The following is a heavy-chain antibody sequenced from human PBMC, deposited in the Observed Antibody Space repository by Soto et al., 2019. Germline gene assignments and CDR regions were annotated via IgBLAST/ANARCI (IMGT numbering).Heavy chain of an antibody. D-gene: IGHD3-9*01. V-gene: IGHV3-15*07. CDR1: GFTFSNAW. CDR3: TTDLSSGYFDWLPTDY. J-gene: IGHJ4*02. CDR2: IKSKTDGGTT. Sequence: GGSLRLSCAASGFTFSNAWMNWVRQAPGKGQEWIGRIKSKTDGGTTDYAAPVKGRFTISRYDSKNTLYLQMNSLKTEDTAVYYCTTDLSSGYFDWLPTDYWGQGTLVTVSS.